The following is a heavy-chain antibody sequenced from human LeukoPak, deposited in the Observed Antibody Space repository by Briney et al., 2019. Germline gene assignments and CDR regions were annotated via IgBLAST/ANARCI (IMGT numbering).Heavy chain of an antibody. V-gene: IGHV4-59*01. CDR2: IYYSGTT. CDR3: ARVYYYDSSGYYVGAFDI. D-gene: IGHD3-22*01. Sequence: SETLSLTCTVSGGSISIFYWSWIRQPPGKGLEWIGDIYYSGTTNYNPSLKSRVTISLDTSKNQFSLKLSSVTAADTALYYCARVYYYDSSGYYVGAFDIWGQGTMVTVSS. CDR1: GGSISIFY. J-gene: IGHJ3*02.